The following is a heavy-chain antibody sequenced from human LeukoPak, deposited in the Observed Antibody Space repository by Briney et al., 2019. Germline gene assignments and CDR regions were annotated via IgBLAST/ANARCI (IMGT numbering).Heavy chain of an antibody. CDR3: AKGSYCSGGSCYSVDYYYYGMDV. V-gene: IGHV3-23*01. Sequence: GGSLRLSRVVSGLSFSSYSMTLVRQAPGKGLEWVSAISGSGGSTYYADSVKGRFTISRDNSKNTLYLQMNSLRAEDTAVYYCAKGSYCSGGSCYSVDYYYYGMDVWSQGTTVTVSS. CDR1: GLSFSSYS. CDR2: ISGSGGST. D-gene: IGHD2-15*01. J-gene: IGHJ6*02.